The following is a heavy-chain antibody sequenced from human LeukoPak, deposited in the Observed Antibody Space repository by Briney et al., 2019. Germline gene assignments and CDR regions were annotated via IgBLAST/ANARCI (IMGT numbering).Heavy chain of an antibody. CDR1: GVSISSGGYY. J-gene: IGHJ5*02. CDR3: ARRFNYDSTENWFDP. CDR2: IDYSGST. V-gene: IGHV4-31*03. Sequence: TSQTLSLTCTVSGVSISSGGYYWSWIRQHPGKGLEWIGYIDYSGSTYYNPSLKSRVTISVDTSKNQFSLKLSSVTAADTAVYYCARRFNYDSTENWFDPWGQGTLVTVSS. D-gene: IGHD3-22*01.